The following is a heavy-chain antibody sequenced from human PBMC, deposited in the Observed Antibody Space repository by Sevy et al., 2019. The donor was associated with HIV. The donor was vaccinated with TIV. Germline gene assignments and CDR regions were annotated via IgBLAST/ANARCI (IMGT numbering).Heavy chain of an antibody. CDR2: IYYSGST. CDR1: GGSISSGGYY. CDR3: ARAGVAVAHFDY. V-gene: IGHV4-31*03. D-gene: IGHD2-15*01. Sequence: SETLSLTCTVSGGSISSGGYYWSWIRQHPGKGLEWIGYIYYSGSTYYNPSLKSRVTISVDTSKNQFSLKLSSVTAADTAVYYCARAGVAVAHFDYWGQATLVTVSS. J-gene: IGHJ4*02.